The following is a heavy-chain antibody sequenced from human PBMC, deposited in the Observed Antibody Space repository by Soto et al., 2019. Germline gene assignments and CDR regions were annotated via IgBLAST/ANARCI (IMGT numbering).Heavy chain of an antibody. CDR3: AGVIPVMSTWFAP. J-gene: IGHJ5*02. Sequence: GGSLRLSCTASGFTVGSSYMSWVRQAPGKGPEWVSVMYSGGSTYYADSVKGRFTISRDNSKNTLYLQMNSLRADDTAVFFCAGVIPVMSTWFAPWGKGTLVTVSS. CDR1: GFTVGSSY. V-gene: IGHV3-53*01. CDR2: MYSGGST. D-gene: IGHD3-16*01.